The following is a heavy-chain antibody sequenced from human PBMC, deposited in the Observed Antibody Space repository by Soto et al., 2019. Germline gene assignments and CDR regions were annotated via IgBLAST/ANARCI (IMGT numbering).Heavy chain of an antibody. CDR3: ALGYCSSTSCPYDAFDI. D-gene: IGHD2-2*01. V-gene: IGHV3-11*01. Sequence: SLRIYCAASGFSLSEYYMSGIRQATGKGLEWVSYISSSGSTIYYADSVKGRFTISRDNAKNSLYLQMNSLRAEDTAVYYCALGYCSSTSCPYDAFDIWGQGTMVTVSS. J-gene: IGHJ3*02. CDR2: ISSSGSTI. CDR1: GFSLSEYY.